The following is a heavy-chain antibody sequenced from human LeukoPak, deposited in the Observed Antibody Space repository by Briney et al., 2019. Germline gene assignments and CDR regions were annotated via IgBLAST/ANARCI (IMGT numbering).Heavy chain of an antibody. CDR3: ARVPHGGDYVSYFDY. J-gene: IGHJ4*02. CDR2: IIPIFGTA. V-gene: IGHV1-69*06. D-gene: IGHD4-17*01. CDR1: GGTFSSYA. Sequence: ASVMVSCKASGGTFSSYAISWVRQAPGQGLEWMGGIIPIFGTANYAQKFQGRVTITADKSTSTAYMELSSLRSEDTAVYYCARVPHGGDYVSYFDYWGQGTLVTVSS.